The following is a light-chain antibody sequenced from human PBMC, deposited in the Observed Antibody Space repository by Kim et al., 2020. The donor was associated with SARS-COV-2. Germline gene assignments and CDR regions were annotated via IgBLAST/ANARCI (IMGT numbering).Light chain of an antibody. J-gene: IGLJ3*02. CDR2: EDS. Sequence: SGNGPRGDVGGYVLDSWYQQPAGKATKQVSCEDSNRPSGHNDRFAGSKSGNTDSLTISGHQADDEADYYCCSYAGSYTWVFGGGTQLTVL. V-gene: IGLV2-11*03. CDR1: RGDVGGYVL. CDR3: CSYAGSYTWV.